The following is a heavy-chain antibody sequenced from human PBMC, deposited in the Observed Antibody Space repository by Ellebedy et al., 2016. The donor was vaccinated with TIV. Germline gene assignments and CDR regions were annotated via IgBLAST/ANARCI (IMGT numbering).Heavy chain of an antibody. CDR3: ARVRGFLFPLIDF. V-gene: IGHV4-34*01. CDR1: GWPFSGYY. J-gene: IGHJ4*02. D-gene: IGHD3-10*01. CDR2: ISQNGST. Sequence: MPSETLSLTCAVSGWPFSGYYWARIRQSPEKWLEWIGEISQNGSTRYNPSFESRASVSVDTSKKQFSLKLASVTAADTAMYFCARVRGFLFPLIDFWGQGTPVSVSS.